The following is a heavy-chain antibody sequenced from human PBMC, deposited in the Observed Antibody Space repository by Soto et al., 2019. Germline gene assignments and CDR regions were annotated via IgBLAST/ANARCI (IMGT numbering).Heavy chain of an antibody. V-gene: IGHV5-51*01. J-gene: IGHJ4*02. D-gene: IGHD5-12*01. CDR3: ATSKRWLQQRYFDY. CDR1: GYSFTSYW. Sequence: GESLKISCKGSGYSFTSYWIGWVRQMPGKGLEWMGIIYPGDSDTRYSPSFQGQVTISADKSTSTAFLQWSSLKASDTAMYYCATSKRWLQQRYFDYWGQGTLVTVSS. CDR2: IYPGDSDT.